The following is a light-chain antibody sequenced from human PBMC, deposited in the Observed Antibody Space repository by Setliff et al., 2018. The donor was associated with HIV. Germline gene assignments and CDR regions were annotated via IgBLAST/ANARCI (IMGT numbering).Light chain of an antibody. Sequence: QAVVTQEPSLTVSPGGTATLTCASSTGAVTNSHYPYWFQQKPGRAPRTLIYATSDKHFGTPARFSGSLLGGKAALTLSGAQPEDEADYYCLLSYSGVRVFGGGTKVTVL. CDR2: ATS. V-gene: IGLV7-46*01. J-gene: IGLJ3*02. CDR1: TGAVTNSHY. CDR3: LLSYSGVRV.